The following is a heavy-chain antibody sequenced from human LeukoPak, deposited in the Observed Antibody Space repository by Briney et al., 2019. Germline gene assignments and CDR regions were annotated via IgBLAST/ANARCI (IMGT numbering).Heavy chain of an antibody. J-gene: IGHJ5*01. D-gene: IGHD3-3*01. Sequence: ASVKVSCKASGGTFSSYAISWVRQAPGQGLEWMGRIIPIFGTANYAQKFQGRVTITTDESTSTAYMELSSLRSKDTAVYYCARPRQDDFWSGTLASWGQGTLVTVSS. CDR2: IIPIFGTA. CDR1: GGTFSSYA. V-gene: IGHV1-69*05. CDR3: ARPRQDDFWSGTLAS.